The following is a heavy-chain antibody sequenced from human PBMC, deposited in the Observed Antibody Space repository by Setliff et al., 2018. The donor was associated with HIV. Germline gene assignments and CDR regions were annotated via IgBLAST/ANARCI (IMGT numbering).Heavy chain of an antibody. V-gene: IGHV1-2*06. CDR2: ISPNNGAA. J-gene: IGHJ3*01. CDR3: ARPRVFDSFDV. Sequence: GASVKVSCKASGYTFTGYYMHWVRQAPGQGLEWMGRISPNNGAAEYAPKFQGRVIMTLDTSNSTAYLEIPRLTSDDAAVYYCARPRVFDSFDVWGQGTMVTVSS. CDR1: GYTFTGYY.